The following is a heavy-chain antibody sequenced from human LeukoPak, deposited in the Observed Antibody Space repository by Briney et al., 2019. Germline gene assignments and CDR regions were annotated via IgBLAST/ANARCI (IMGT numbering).Heavy chain of an antibody. J-gene: IGHJ6*02. CDR2: IYYSGST. CDR1: GGSISSYY. V-gene: IGHV4-59*01. CDR3: AKSYYDSSGPQPHYYGMDV. Sequence: SETLSLTCTVSGGSISSYYWSWIRQPPGKGLEWIGYIYYSGSTNYNPSLKSRVTISVDTSKNQFSLKLSSVTAADTAVYYCAKSYYDSSGPQPHYYGMDVWGQGTMVTVSS. D-gene: IGHD3-22*01.